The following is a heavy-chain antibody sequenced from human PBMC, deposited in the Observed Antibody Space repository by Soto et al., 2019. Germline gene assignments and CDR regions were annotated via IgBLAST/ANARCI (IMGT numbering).Heavy chain of an antibody. CDR1: GGSISSSSYY. V-gene: IGHV4-39*01. Sequence: SETLSLTCTVSGGSISSSSYYWGWIRQPPGKGLEWIGSIYYSGSTYYNPSLKSRVTISVDTSKNQFSLKLSSVTAADTAVYYCARPYSSSWYAIDYWGQGTLVTVSS. CDR2: IYYSGST. J-gene: IGHJ4*02. CDR3: ARPYSSSWYAIDY. D-gene: IGHD6-13*01.